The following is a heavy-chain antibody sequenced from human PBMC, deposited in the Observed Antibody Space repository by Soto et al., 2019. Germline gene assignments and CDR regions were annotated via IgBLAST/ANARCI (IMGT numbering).Heavy chain of an antibody. Sequence: PGGSLRLSCAASGFTVSSKYMSWVRQAPGKGLEWVSAISGSGGSTYYADSVKGRFTISRDNSKNTLYLQMNSLRAEDTAVYYCAKGPYCSSTSCQYYFDYWGQGTLVTVSS. CDR1: GFTVSSKY. CDR3: AKGPYCSSTSCQYYFDY. CDR2: ISGSGGST. V-gene: IGHV3-23*01. D-gene: IGHD2-2*01. J-gene: IGHJ4*02.